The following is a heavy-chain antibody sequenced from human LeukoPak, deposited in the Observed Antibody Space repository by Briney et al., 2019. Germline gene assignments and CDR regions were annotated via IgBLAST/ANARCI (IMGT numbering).Heavy chain of an antibody. CDR3: ARIAADGQIDY. V-gene: IGHV2-70*11. J-gene: IGHJ4*02. D-gene: IGHD6-13*01. CDR1: GFSLSTTGVC. Sequence: SGPTLVTPTQPLTLTCTFSGFSLSTTGVCVSWIRQPPGKALEWLARIAWDDDKYYSTSLKTRLTISKGTSKNQVVLTMTNMDPVDTATYYCARIAADGQIDYWGQGTLVTVSS. CDR2: IAWDDDK.